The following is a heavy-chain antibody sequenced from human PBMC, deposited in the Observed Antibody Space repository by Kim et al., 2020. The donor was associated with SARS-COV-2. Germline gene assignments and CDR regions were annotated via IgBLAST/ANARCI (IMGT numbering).Heavy chain of an antibody. D-gene: IGHD3-10*01. J-gene: IGHJ4*02. Sequence: GGSLRLSCAASGFTFSSYAMHWVRQAPGKGLEWVAVISYDGSNKYYADSVKGRFTISRDNSKNTLYLQMNSLRAEDTAVYYCAREGYYGSGSYYGDWGQGTLVTVSS. CDR1: GFTFSSYA. V-gene: IGHV3-30*04. CDR2: ISYDGSNK. CDR3: AREGYYGSGSYYGD.